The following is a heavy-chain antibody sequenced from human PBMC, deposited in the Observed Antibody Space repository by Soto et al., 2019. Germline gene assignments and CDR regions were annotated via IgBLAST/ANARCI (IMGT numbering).Heavy chain of an antibody. CDR2: ISWNSGSI. J-gene: IGHJ4*02. CDR1: GFTFDDYA. V-gene: IGHV3-9*01. D-gene: IGHD5-12*01. CDR3: AKDPGYSGYDATYFDY. Sequence: EVQLVESGGGLVQPGRSLRLSCAASGFTFDDYAMHWVRQAPGKGLEWVSGISWNSGSIGYADSVKGRFTISRDNAKNSLYLQMNSRRAEDTALYYCAKDPGYSGYDATYFDYWGQGTLVTVSS.